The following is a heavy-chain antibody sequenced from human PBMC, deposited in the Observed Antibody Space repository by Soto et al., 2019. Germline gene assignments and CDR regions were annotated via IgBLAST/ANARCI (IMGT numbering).Heavy chain of an antibody. J-gene: IGHJ4*02. CDR3: AKDRGSGGSGSYFGD. Sequence: PGGSLRLSCAASGFTFISYAMSWVRQAPGKGLEWVSAISCRGGRTYYADSVKGRFTISRDNSKNTLYLQMNSLRAEDTAVYYCAKDRGSGGSGSYFGDWGQGTLVTVSS. CDR1: GFTFISYA. CDR2: ISCRGGRT. D-gene: IGHD1-26*01. V-gene: IGHV3-23*01.